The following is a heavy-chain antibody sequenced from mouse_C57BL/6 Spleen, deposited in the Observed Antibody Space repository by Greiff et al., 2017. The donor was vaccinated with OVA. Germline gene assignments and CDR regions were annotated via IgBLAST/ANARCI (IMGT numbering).Heavy chain of an antibody. CDR1: GFTFSSYA. J-gene: IGHJ3*01. V-gene: IGHV5-4*01. Sequence: EVQLVESGGGLVKPGGSLKLSCAASGFTFSSYAMSWVRQTPEKRLEWVATISDGGSYTYYPDNVKGRFTISRDNAKNNLYLQMSHLKSEDTAMYDCARDQGMASFAYWGQGTLVTVSA. D-gene: IGHD2-10*02. CDR2: ISDGGSYT. CDR3: ARDQGMASFAY.